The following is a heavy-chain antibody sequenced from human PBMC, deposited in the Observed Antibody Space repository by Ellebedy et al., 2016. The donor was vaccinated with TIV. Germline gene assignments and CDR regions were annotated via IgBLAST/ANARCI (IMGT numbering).Heavy chain of an antibody. Sequence: MPSETLSLTCTVSGGSISSGDYYWSWIRQPPGKGLEWIGYIYYSGNTYHNPSLKSRVTISVDTYKNQFSLKLSSVTAADTAVYYCARGGDGYIHYWGQGTLVTVSS. CDR3: ARGGDGYIHY. CDR2: IYYSGNT. CDR1: GGSISSGDYY. D-gene: IGHD5-24*01. J-gene: IGHJ4*02. V-gene: IGHV4-30-4*01.